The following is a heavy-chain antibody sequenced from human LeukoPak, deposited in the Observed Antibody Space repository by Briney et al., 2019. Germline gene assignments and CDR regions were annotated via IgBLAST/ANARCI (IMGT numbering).Heavy chain of an antibody. D-gene: IGHD6-13*01. CDR2: FYSSEST. CDR3: ARQYSSKFDY. J-gene: IGHJ4*02. Sequence: SETLSLTCTVSGDSISSYFWSWIRQPAGKGLEWIGRFYSSESTNYSPSLKSRVTMSVDTSKNQFSLKLSSVTAADTAVYYCARQYSSKFDYWGQGIMVTVSS. CDR1: GDSISSYF. V-gene: IGHV4-4*07.